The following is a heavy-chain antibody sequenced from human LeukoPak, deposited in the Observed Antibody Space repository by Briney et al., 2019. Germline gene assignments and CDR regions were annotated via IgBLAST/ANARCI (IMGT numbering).Heavy chain of an antibody. Sequence: SETLSLTCAVSGGSFFGSHWNWIRQSPEKGLEWIGEINHSGRTNYNPSLKSRVTISVDTSKSQFFPKLTSVTAADTAVYYCARDPTTVVTLPYYFDFRGQGTLVTVSA. V-gene: IGHV4-34*01. J-gene: IGHJ4*02. CDR3: ARDPTTVVTLPYYFDF. CDR1: GGSFFGSH. CDR2: INHSGRT. D-gene: IGHD4-23*01.